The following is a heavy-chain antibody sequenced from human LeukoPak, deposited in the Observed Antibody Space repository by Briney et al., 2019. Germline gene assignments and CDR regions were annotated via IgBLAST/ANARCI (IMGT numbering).Heavy chain of an antibody. D-gene: IGHD4-17*01. CDR1: GFTFDDYA. Sequence: GGSLRLSCSASGFTFDDYAVSWFRQAPGKGLEWVGFIRSKAFGGTPEYAASVRGRFTISRDDSKSIAYLQMNSLKTEDTAVYYCTRNTVTVHFDYWSQGTLVAVSS. J-gene: IGHJ4*02. CDR3: TRNTVTVHFDY. CDR2: IRSKAFGGTP. V-gene: IGHV3-49*03.